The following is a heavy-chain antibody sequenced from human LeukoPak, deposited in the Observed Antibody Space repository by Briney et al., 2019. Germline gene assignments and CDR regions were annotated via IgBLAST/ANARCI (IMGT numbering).Heavy chain of an antibody. CDR1: GYSISSGYY. CDR2: IYHSGST. D-gene: IGHD3-10*01. Sequence: KPSETLSLTCTVSGYSISSGYYWGWIRQPPGKGLEWIGSIYHSGSTYYNPSLKSRVTISVDTSKNQFSLKLSSVTAADTAVYYCARDLSGEVVYWGQGTLVTVSS. CDR3: ARDLSGEVVY. J-gene: IGHJ4*02. V-gene: IGHV4-38-2*02.